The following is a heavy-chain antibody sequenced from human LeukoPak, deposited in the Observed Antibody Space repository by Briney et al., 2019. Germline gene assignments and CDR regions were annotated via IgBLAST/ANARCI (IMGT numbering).Heavy chain of an antibody. D-gene: IGHD2-15*01. CDR1: GGSISSGDYY. J-gene: IGHJ6*04. Sequence: PSETLSLTCTVSGGSISSGDYYWSWIRQPPGKGLEWIGYIYYSGSTYYNPSLKSRVTISVDTSKNQSSLKLSSVTAADTAVYCCARDPLVVVAATRYYYYGMDVWGKGTTVTVSS. V-gene: IGHV4-30-4*01. CDR2: IYYSGST. CDR3: ARDPLVVVAATRYYYYGMDV.